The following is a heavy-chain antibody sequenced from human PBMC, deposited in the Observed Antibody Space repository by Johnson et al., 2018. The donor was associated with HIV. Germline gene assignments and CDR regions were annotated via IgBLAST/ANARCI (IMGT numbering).Heavy chain of an antibody. V-gene: IGHV3-49*03. Sequence: VQLVESGGGWVQPGRSLRLSCTASGFTFGDYALSWFRQAPGKGPEWVGFITSKFYGETTEYAASVKGRFIISRDDSKSIADLQMNSLKTEDTAVYYCTRYCTGGAFDIGGHGTVVTVSS. D-gene: IGHD2-8*02. CDR3: TRYCTGGAFDI. J-gene: IGHJ3*02. CDR2: ITSKFYGETT. CDR1: GFTFGDYA.